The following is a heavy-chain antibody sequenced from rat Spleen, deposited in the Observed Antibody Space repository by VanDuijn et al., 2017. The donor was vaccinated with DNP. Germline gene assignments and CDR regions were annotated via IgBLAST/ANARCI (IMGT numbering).Heavy chain of an antibody. CDR2: ISYEGSRT. CDR3: ARGSGTYYWYFDF. CDR1: GFTFSNYG. D-gene: IGHD5-1*01. J-gene: IGHJ1*01. Sequence: EVQLVESGGGLVQPGRSMKLSCAASGFTFSNYGMAWVRQAPKKGLEWVACISYEGSRTYYGDSVKGRFTISRDNAKSTLYLQMNSLRSEDTATYYCARGSGTYYWYFDFWGPGTMVTVSS. V-gene: IGHV5-22*01.